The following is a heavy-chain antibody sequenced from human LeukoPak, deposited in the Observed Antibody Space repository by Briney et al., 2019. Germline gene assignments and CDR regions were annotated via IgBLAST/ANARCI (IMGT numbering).Heavy chain of an antibody. CDR2: ISDSGDST. CDR1: GFSFSSYA. CDR3: AALAAAWRDY. Sequence: GGSLRLSCAASGFSFSSYAMSWVRQAPGKGLEWVSGISDSGDSTYYADSVKGRFTISRDNSKNTLYLRMNSLRAEDTAVYYCAALAAAWRDYWGQGTLVTVSS. J-gene: IGHJ4*02. V-gene: IGHV3-23*01. D-gene: IGHD6-13*01.